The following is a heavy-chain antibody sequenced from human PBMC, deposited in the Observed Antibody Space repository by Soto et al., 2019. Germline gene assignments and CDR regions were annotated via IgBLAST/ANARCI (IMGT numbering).Heavy chain of an antibody. CDR1: GYTFTDYY. J-gene: IGHJ4*02. CDR2: INPSGGST. V-gene: IGHV1-46*01. D-gene: IGHD2-8*01. Sequence: QVQLVQSGAEVKKPGASVKVSCKASGYTFTDYYIHWVRQAPGQGLEWMGMINPSGGSTDYAQKCRGRVTMTRDTSTDTVYMELSSLRSEDTAVYYCARPPFPVCINAVCYPFDYWGQGTRVTVSS. CDR3: ARPPFPVCINAVCYPFDY.